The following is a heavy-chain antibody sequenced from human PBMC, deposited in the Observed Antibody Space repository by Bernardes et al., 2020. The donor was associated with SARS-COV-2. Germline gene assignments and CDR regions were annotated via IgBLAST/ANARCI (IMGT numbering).Heavy chain of an antibody. CDR3: AKDRSPTRHVGSLWSGYESPNYYCAMDV. Sequence: GGSLRLSCGASGFTFSDNAMSWVRQAPGKGLEWVSSISSSSSNIYYADSVKGRFTISRDNAKNSLYLQMNSLRAEDTAVYYCAKDRSPTRHVGSLWSGYESPNYYCAMDVWGQGATVTVSS. CDR1: GFTFSDNA. V-gene: IGHV3-21*01. J-gene: IGHJ6*02. CDR2: ISSSSSNI. D-gene: IGHD3-3*01.